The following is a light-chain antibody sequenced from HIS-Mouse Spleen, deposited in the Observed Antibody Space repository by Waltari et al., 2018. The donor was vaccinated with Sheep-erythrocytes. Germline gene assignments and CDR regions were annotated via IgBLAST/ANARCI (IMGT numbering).Light chain of an antibody. CDR1: KLGDKY. V-gene: IGLV3-1*01. J-gene: IGLJ2*01. Sequence: SYEQTQPPSVSVSPGQTASITCSGDKLGDKYACWYQQKQGQSPVLGIYQDSKRPSGIPGRFSGSNSGNIATLTISGTQAMDGADDYCQAGDGSTAVVFGGGTKLTVL. CDR2: QDS. CDR3: QAGDGSTAVV.